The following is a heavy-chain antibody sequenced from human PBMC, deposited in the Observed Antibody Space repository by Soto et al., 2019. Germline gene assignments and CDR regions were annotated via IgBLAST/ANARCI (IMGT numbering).Heavy chain of an antibody. J-gene: IGHJ5*02. CDR3: ATRPGGQYYYDSSGDSWFDP. CDR2: IGTAGDT. D-gene: IGHD3-22*01. CDR1: GFTFSSYD. V-gene: IGHV3-13*01. Sequence: GGSLRLSCAASGFTFSSYDMHWVRQATGKGLEWISAIGTAGDTYYPGSVKGRFTISRENAKNSLYLQMNSLRAGDTAVYYCATRPGGQYYYDSSGDSWFDPWSQGTLVTVSS.